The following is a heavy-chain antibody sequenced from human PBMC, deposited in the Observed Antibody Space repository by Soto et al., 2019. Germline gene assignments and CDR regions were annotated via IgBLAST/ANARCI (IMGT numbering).Heavy chain of an antibody. D-gene: IGHD6-19*01. J-gene: IGHJ6*02. CDR2: ISYDGSNK. CDR3: AKEIRYSSGWYHYYYGMDV. CDR1: GFTFSSYG. V-gene: IGHV3-30*18. Sequence: GGSLRLSCAASGFTFSSYGMHWVRQAPGKGLEWVAVISYDGSNKYYADSVKGRFTISRDNSKNTLYLQMNSLRAEDTAVYYWAKEIRYSSGWYHYYYGMDVWGQGTTVTVSS.